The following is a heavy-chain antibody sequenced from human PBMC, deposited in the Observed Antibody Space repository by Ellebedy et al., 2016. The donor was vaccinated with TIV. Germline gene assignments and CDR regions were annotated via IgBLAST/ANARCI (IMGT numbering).Heavy chain of an antibody. Sequence: MPSETLSLTCTVSGDSISRGGNYWSWIRQHAGKGLEWIGYIYHRGTTYYNPSLKSRVTISVDTSKNQFSLELSSVTAADTAVYYCARRGGEWSQLRYFDYWGPGTLVTVSS. V-gene: IGHV4-31*03. CDR3: ARRGGEWSQLRYFDY. J-gene: IGHJ4*02. D-gene: IGHD2-2*01. CDR2: IYHRGTT. CDR1: GDSISRGGNY.